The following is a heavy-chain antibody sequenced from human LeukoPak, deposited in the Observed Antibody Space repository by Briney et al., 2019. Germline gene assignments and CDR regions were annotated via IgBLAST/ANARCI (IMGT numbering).Heavy chain of an antibody. CDR2: IYHSGST. D-gene: IGHD3-22*01. CDR1: GYSISSGYY. J-gene: IGHJ1*01. V-gene: IGHV4-38-2*02. CDR3: AREGGGYYDSSGYYPLQH. Sequence: PSETLSLTCAVSGYSISSGYYWGWIRPPPGKGLEWIGSIYHSGSTYYNPFLKSRVTISVDTSKNQFSLKLSSVTAADTAVYYCAREGGGYYDSSGYYPLQHWGQGTLVTVSS.